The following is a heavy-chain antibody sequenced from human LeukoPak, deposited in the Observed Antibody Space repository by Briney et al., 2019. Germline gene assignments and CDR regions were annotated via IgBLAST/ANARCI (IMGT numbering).Heavy chain of an antibody. Sequence: GGSLSLSFAASRFIYSSYPMNWVRQARGKGREWVSDISGSGGSTYYADSVKGRFTISRDNTKNTLYLQMNSLRAEDTAVYYCARRNWESDFDYWGQGTLVTVSS. D-gene: IGHD7-27*01. CDR1: RFIYSSYP. CDR2: ISGSGGST. CDR3: ARRNWESDFDY. J-gene: IGHJ4*02. V-gene: IGHV3-23*01.